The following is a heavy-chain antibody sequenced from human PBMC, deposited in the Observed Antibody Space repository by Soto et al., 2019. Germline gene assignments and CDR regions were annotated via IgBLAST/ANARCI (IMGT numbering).Heavy chain of an antibody. CDR2: TGYSGRTT. CDR3: ATVHNSSRSFDF. V-gene: IGHV3-23*01. CDR1: GFTFSIFA. D-gene: IGHD6-6*01. Sequence: LRLSCAASGFTFSIFAMSWVRQAPGKGLEWVSTTGYSGRTTYYADSVKGRFTVSRDNSKSTLDLQMSSLRAEDTAVYFCATVHNSSRSFDFWGQGTLVTVSS. J-gene: IGHJ4*02.